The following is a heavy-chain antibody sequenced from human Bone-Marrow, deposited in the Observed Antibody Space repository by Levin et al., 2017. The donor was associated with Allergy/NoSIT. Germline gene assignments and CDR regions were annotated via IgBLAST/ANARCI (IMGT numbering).Heavy chain of an antibody. CDR3: AREYSSSSGRTFDY. CDR2: ISTDGSST. J-gene: IGHJ4*02. V-gene: IGHV3-74*01. D-gene: IGHD6-6*01. Sequence: GGSLRLSYAASGFTFSNYWMHWVRQVPGKGLMWVSRISTDGSSTTYADSVKGRFTIFRDNAENTLYLQLNSLRVEDTAVYFCAREYSSSSGRTFDYWGQGTLVTVSS. CDR1: GFTFSNYW.